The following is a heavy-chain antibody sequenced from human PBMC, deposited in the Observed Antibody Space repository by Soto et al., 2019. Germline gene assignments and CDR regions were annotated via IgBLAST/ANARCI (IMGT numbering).Heavy chain of an antibody. CDR1: GGSISSSSYY. Sequence: SETLSLTCTVSGGSISSSSYYWGWIRQPPGKGLEWIGSIYYSGSTYYNPSLKSRVTISVDTSKNQFSLKLSSVTAADTAVYYCARSVELRIAAAGTERNYFDYWGQGTLVTVSS. V-gene: IGHV4-39*01. J-gene: IGHJ4*02. CDR2: IYYSGST. D-gene: IGHD6-13*01. CDR3: ARSVELRIAAAGTERNYFDY.